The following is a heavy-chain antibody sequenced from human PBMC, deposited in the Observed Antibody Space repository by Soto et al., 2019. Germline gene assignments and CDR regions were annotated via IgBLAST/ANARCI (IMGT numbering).Heavy chain of an antibody. D-gene: IGHD3-10*01. CDR3: TRGPRPSSVGTGAF. J-gene: IGHJ4*02. Sequence: EVQLLESGGGLVQPGGSLRLSCVASGFTFSSYAMSWLRQAPGKELEWVSGISSGGVAHYVDSVKGRFTISRENAKNTLYLQMNALRVEDTALYYCTRGPRPSSVGTGAFWGQGTLVTVSS. CDR2: ISSGGVA. V-gene: IGHV3-23*01. CDR1: GFTFSSYA.